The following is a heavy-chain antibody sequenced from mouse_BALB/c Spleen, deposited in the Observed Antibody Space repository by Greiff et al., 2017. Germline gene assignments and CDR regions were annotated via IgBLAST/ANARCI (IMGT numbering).Heavy chain of an antibody. Sequence: VQLQQSGPELVKPGASVKISCKASGYTFTDYNMHWVKQSHGKSLEWIGYIYPYNGGTGYNQKFKSKATLTVDNSSSTAYMELRSLTSEDSAVYYCATPYGNYFTPFAYWGQGTLVTVSA. D-gene: IGHD2-10*02. CDR1: GYTFTDYN. J-gene: IGHJ3*01. V-gene: IGHV1S29*02. CDR3: ATPYGNYFTPFAY. CDR2: IYPYNGGT.